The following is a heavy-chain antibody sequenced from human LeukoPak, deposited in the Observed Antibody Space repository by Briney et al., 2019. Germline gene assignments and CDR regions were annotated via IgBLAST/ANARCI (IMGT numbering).Heavy chain of an antibody. CDR3: AKDIRGDGMDV. J-gene: IGHJ6*02. CDR1: GFTFDDYA. V-gene: IGHV3-9*01. Sequence: GGSLRLSCVVSGFTFDDYAMHWVRQAPGKGLEWVSGISWNSGSIGYADSVKGRFTISRDNAKNSLYLQMNSLRAEDTALYYCAKDIRGDGMDVWGQGTTVTVSS. D-gene: IGHD3-16*01. CDR2: ISWNSGSI.